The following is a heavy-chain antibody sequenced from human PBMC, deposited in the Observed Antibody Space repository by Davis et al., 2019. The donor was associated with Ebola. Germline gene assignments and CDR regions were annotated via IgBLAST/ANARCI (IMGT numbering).Heavy chain of an antibody. V-gene: IGHV1-69*13. J-gene: IGHJ4*02. CDR1: GGTFSSYA. CDR3: ARQEALYGSIDN. CDR2: IIPIFGTA. D-gene: IGHD6-13*01. Sequence: AASVKVSCKASGGTFSSYAISWVRQAPGQGLEWMGGIIPIFGTANYAQKFQGRVTITADESTSTAYMELSSLRSEDTAVYYCARQEALYGSIDNWGQGTLVTVSS.